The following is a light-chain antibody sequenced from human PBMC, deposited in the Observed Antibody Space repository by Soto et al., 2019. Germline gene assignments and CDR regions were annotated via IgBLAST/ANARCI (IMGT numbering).Light chain of an antibody. CDR3: QQYNNWPLT. V-gene: IGKV3-15*01. Sequence: EIVMTQSPVTLSVSPGERATLSCRASQSVSYNLAWYQHRPGQAPRLLIYGASTRATAIPARFTGSGSGTEFTLTISSLQSEDFALYYCQQYNNWPLTFGGGTKVDIK. CDR1: QSVSYN. CDR2: GAS. J-gene: IGKJ4*01.